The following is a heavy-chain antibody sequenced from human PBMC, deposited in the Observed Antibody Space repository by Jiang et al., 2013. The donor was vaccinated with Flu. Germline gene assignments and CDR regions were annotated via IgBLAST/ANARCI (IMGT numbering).Heavy chain of an antibody. Sequence: YGPGLVKPSQTLSLTCTVSGGSISSGSYYWSWIRQPAGKGLEWIGRIYTSGSTNYNPSLKSRVTISVDTSKNQFSLKLSSVTAADTAVYYCARCEYSSSWYVDYWGQGTLVTVSS. V-gene: IGHV4-61*02. CDR2: IYTSGST. CDR3: ARCEYSSSWYVDY. J-gene: IGHJ4*02. D-gene: IGHD6-13*01. CDR1: GGSISSGSYY.